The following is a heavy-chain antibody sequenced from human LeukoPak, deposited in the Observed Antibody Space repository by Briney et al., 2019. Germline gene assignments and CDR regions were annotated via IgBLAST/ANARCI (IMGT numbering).Heavy chain of an antibody. CDR2: TSYDGGNK. Sequence: GGSLRLSCAASGFTFTSYAMHWVRQAPGKGLEWVAATSYDGGNKYYADSVKGRFTISRDNSKNTLYLQMSSLRAEDTAVYFCARKSLWFKYYDYWGQGMLVTVSS. CDR3: ARKSLWFKYYDY. V-gene: IGHV3-30*04. D-gene: IGHD3-10*01. J-gene: IGHJ4*02. CDR1: GFTFTSYA.